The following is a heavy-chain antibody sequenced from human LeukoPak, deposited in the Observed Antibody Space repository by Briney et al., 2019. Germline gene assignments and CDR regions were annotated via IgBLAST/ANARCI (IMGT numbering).Heavy chain of an antibody. CDR1: GFTFTDYY. CDR3: ARVGRLQYGDYVAFDY. Sequence: SGGSLRLSCATSGFTFTDYYMTWIRQAPGKGLEWISYISVSGTTMYYADSVKGRFTLSRDNAKNSLYLQMNSLRADDTAVYYCARVGRLQYGDYVAFDYWGQGALVTVSS. D-gene: IGHD4-17*01. CDR2: ISVSGTTM. V-gene: IGHV3-11*01. J-gene: IGHJ4*02.